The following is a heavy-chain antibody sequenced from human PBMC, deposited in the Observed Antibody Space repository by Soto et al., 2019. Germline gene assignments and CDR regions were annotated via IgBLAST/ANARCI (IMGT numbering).Heavy chain of an antibody. CDR3: ASERGPHDVFDV. V-gene: IGHV3-30-3*01. CDR1: GFSFSTYV. Sequence: QVQLVESGGDVVQPGRSLRLSCAASGFSFSTYVFHWVRQAPGKGLEWMAVMSSDGSSISYADSVRGRFTISKDNSKNMLYRQLNNLKLEDTAVYHCASERGPHDVFDVWGQGTMVTVPS. D-gene: IGHD2-15*01. J-gene: IGHJ3*01. CDR2: MSSDGSSI.